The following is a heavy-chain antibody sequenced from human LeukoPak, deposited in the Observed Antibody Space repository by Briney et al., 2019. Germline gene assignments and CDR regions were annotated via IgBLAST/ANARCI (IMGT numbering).Heavy chain of an antibody. CDR3: ARAMVRGVITPDY. CDR2: INPNSGGT. D-gene: IGHD3-10*01. J-gene: IGHJ4*02. V-gene: IGHV1-2*06. CDR1: GYTFTGYY. Sequence: ASVKVSCKASGYTFTGYYMHWVRQAPGQGLEWMVRINPNSGGTNYAQKFQGRVTMTRDTSISTAYMELSRLRSDDTAVYYCARAMVRGVITPDYWGQGTLVTVSS.